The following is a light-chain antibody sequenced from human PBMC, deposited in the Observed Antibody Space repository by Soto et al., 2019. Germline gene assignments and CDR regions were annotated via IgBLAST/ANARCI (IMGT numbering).Light chain of an antibody. Sequence: EIVLTQSPDTLSLSPGERATLSCRASQSVRNNYLAWYQQKPGQAPRFLIYDASSRATGIPDRFSGSGSGTDFTLTINRLELEDFAVYYCHQYGSSPYTFGQGTKLEI. V-gene: IGKV3-20*01. CDR3: HQYGSSPYT. CDR1: QSVRNNY. CDR2: DAS. J-gene: IGKJ2*01.